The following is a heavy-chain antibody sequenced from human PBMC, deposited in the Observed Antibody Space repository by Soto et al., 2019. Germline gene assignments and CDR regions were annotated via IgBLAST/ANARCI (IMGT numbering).Heavy chain of an antibody. V-gene: IGHV3-23*01. CDR2: ISGSGGDT. CDR1: GFTFSSYP. D-gene: IGHD1-1*01. CDR3: AKKRSPNKAPFDY. J-gene: IGHJ4*02. Sequence: PGGSLRLSCAVSGFTFSSYPMSWVRQAPGKGLEWVSAISGSGGDTYYTQSVEGRFTISRDNSKNTLYLQMNSLRAEDTAIYYCAKKRSPNKAPFDYWGQGTLVTVSS.